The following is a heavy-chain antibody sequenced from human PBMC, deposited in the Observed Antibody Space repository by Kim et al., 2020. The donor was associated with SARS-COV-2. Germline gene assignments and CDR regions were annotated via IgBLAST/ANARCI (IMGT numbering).Heavy chain of an antibody. D-gene: IGHD3-10*01. V-gene: IGHV1-69*02. CDR2: GIA. CDR3: ARVGGGMDV. J-gene: IGHJ6*02. Sequence: GIANYAQKFQGRVTITADKSTSTAYRELSSLRSEDTAVYYCARVGGGMDVWGQGTTVTVSS.